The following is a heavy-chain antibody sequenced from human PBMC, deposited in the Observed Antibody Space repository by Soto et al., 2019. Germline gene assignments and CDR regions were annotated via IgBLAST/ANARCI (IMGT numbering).Heavy chain of an antibody. Sequence: SETLSLTCTVSGGSISSSDYYWGWIRQPPGKGLEWIGNIYYSGSASHNPSLKSRVTISVDTSKNQFSLKLSSVTAADTAVYYCASLASPGYYYYGMDVWGQGTTVTVSS. CDR1: GGSISSSDYY. V-gene: IGHV4-39*01. CDR2: IYYSGSA. CDR3: ASLASPGYYYYGMDV. J-gene: IGHJ6*02.